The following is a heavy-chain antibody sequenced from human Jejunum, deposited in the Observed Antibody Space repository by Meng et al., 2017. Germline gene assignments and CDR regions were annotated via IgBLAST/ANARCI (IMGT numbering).Heavy chain of an antibody. CDR2: IYYSGST. J-gene: IGHJ4*02. Sequence: PQLQESGPRRVKPSETLSLTCTVSGGSITGVGYYWGWIRQPPGTTLEWIGSIYYSGSTSYNPSLKSRVTISVDTSKNQFSLRLSTVTAADTAVYYCARDGSGSDYFEYWGQGTLVTVSS. V-gene: IGHV4-39*07. CDR1: GGSITGVGYY. D-gene: IGHD1-26*01. CDR3: ARDGSGSDYFEY.